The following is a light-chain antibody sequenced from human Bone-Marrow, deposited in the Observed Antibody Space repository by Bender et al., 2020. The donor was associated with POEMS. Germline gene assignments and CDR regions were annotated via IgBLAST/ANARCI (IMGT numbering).Light chain of an antibody. Sequence: QSVLTQPPSASGTLGQRVTISCSGSNSNIGTNAVNWYQQFPGTAPKLLIYSDNQRPSGVPKRFSGSNSGNAATVTMRGTRAVDEADKLYQTRDSSIAVLGSGTMVTVL. V-gene: IGLV1-44*01. CDR3: QTRDSSIAV. J-gene: IGLJ1*01. CDR2: SDN. CDR1: NSNIGTNA.